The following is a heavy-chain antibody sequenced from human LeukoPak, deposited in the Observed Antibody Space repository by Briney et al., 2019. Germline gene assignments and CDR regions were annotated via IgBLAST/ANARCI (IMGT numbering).Heavy chain of an antibody. CDR1: GGSISSSSYY. D-gene: IGHD3-16*01. J-gene: IGHJ4*02. CDR3: ASFGIFDY. CDR2: IYYSGST. Sequence: SETLSLTCTVSGGSISSSSYYWGWIRQPPGKGLEWIGSIYYSGSTYYNPSLKSRVTISVDTSKNQFSLKLSSVTAADAAVYYCASFGIFDYWGQGTLVTVSS. V-gene: IGHV4-39*01.